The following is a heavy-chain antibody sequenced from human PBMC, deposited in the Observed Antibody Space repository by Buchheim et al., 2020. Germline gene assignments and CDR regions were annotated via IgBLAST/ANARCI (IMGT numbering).Heavy chain of an antibody. CDR2: MNPNSGNT. D-gene: IGHD6-13*01. J-gene: IGHJ6*02. Sequence: QVQLVQSGAEVKKPGASVKVSCKASGYTFTSYDINWVRQATGQGLEWMGWMNPNSGNTGYAQKFQGRVTMTRNNSLSTAYMELSSLRSEDTAVYYCARGSLGPAGLNYYYYGMDVWGQGTT. V-gene: IGHV1-8*01. CDR3: ARGSLGPAGLNYYYYGMDV. CDR1: GYTFTSYD.